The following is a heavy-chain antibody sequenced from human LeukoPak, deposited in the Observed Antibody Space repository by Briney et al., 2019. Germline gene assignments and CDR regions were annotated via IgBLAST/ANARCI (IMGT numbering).Heavy chain of an antibody. CDR2: IYHSGST. Sequence: SETLSLTCAVSGGSNSSSNWWSWVRQPPGKGLEWIGEIYHSGSTNYNPSLKSRVTISVDKSKNQFSLKLSSVTAADTAVYYCARDFYSSGWYHYWGQGTLVTVSS. CDR1: GGSNSSSNW. CDR3: ARDFYSSGWYHY. D-gene: IGHD6-19*01. V-gene: IGHV4-4*02. J-gene: IGHJ4*02.